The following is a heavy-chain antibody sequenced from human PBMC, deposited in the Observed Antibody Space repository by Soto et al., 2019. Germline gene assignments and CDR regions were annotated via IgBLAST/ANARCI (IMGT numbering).Heavy chain of an antibody. D-gene: IGHD5-18*01. J-gene: IGHJ4*02. CDR3: ARRYSYGNPFDY. CDR1: CGSISSGDYY. Sequence: SETLSLTCTVSCGSISSGDYYWSWIRQPPGKGLEWIGYIYYSGSTYYNPSLKSRVTISVDTSKNQFSLKLSSVTAADTAVYYCARRYSYGNPFDYWGQGTLVTVSS. CDR2: IYYSGST. V-gene: IGHV4-30-4*01.